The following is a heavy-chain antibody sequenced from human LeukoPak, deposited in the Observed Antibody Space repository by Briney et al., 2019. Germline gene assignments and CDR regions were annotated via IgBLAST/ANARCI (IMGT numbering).Heavy chain of an antibody. V-gene: IGHV1-69*04. D-gene: IGHD6-13*01. CDR3: AREGWERSSWYVPDYYYYGMDV. CDR1: GGTFSSYA. Sequence: SVKVSCKASGGTFSSYAISWVRQAPGQGLEWMGRIIPIFGIANYAQKFQGRVTITADKSTSTAYMELSSLRSEDTAVYYCAREGWERSSWYVPDYYYYGMDVWGQGTTVTVSS. J-gene: IGHJ6*02. CDR2: IIPIFGIA.